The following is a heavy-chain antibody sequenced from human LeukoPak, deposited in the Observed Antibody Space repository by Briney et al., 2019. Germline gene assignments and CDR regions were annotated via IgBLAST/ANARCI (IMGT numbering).Heavy chain of an antibody. CDR1: GFTFSSYG. D-gene: IGHD2-2*01. V-gene: IGHV3-23*01. J-gene: IGHJ4*02. CDR2: ISGSGGST. CDR3: AKESLRVVPSATFDY. Sequence: GGTLRLSYAASGFTFSSYGMRWVRQAPGKGLEWVSAISGSGGSTYYADSVKGRFTISRDNSKNTLYLQMHSLRAEDTAVYYCAKESLRVVPSATFDYWGQGTLVTVSS.